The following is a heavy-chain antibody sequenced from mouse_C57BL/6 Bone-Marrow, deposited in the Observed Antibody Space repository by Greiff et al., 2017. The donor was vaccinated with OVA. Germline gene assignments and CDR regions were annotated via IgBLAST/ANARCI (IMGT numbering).Heavy chain of an antibody. CDR3: ARGWLLAYYAMDY. Sequence: QVQLKQPEAELVRPGSSVKLSCKASGYTFTSYWMHWVKQRPIQGLEWIGNIDPSDSETHYNQKFKDKATLTVDKSSSTAYMQLSSLTSEDSAVYYCARGWLLAYYAMDYWGQGTSVTVSS. J-gene: IGHJ4*01. CDR1: GYTFTSYW. CDR2: IDPSDSET. V-gene: IGHV1-52*01. D-gene: IGHD2-3*01.